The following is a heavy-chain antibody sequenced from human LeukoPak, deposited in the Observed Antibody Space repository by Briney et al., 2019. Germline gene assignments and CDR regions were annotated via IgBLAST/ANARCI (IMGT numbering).Heavy chain of an antibody. CDR3: ARVLSGRGSLYSYYYYMDV. J-gene: IGHJ6*03. V-gene: IGHV3-53*01. CDR2: IYSGGRT. D-gene: IGHD3-10*01. CDR1: GFTVSSNY. Sequence: GSLRLSCTASGFTVSSNYMSWVSQAPGMGLEWVSVIYSGGRTYYGDSVKGRFTFSRDNSKNTLYLQMNSLRAEDTAVYYCARVLSGRGSLYSYYYYMDVWGKGTTVTISS.